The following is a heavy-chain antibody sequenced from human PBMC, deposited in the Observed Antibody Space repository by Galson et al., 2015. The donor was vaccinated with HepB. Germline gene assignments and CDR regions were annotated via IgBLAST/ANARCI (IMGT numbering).Heavy chain of an antibody. V-gene: IGHV3-30-3*01. CDR3: ARESAYYDKAFQH. CDR2: ISYDGSNK. CDR1: GFTFSSYA. D-gene: IGHD3-22*01. J-gene: IGHJ1*01. Sequence: SLRLSCAASGFTFSSYAMHWVRQAPGKGLEWVAVISYDGSNKYYADSVKGRFTISRDNSKNTLYLQMNSLRAEDTAVYYCARESAYYDKAFQHWGQGTLVTVPS.